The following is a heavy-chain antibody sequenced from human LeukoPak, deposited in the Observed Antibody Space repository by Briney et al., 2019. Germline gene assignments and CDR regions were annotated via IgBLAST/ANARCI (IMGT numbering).Heavy chain of an antibody. J-gene: IGHJ4*02. Sequence: VASVKVSCKASGYSFTNYYIHWVRRAPGQGLEWMGWINPNSGGTAYPHKFQGRVTMTRDTSISTAYMEMSRLRSDDTAIYYCARALYCSGGSCYDGYMKNYYFDSWGQGTLVTVSS. D-gene: IGHD2-15*01. CDR1: GYSFTNYY. CDR2: INPNSGGT. CDR3: ARALYCSGGSCYDGYMKNYYFDS. V-gene: IGHV1-2*02.